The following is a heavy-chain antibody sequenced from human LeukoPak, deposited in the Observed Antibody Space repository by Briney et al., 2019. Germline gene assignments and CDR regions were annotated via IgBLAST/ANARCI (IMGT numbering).Heavy chain of an antibody. D-gene: IGHD5-24*01. CDR3: STERDAYNNIYFDY. CDR1: GFTFTNAW. Sequence: PGGSLRLSCAASGFTFTNAWISWVRQAPGKGLEWVGRIRSKTDGGTTEYAAPVKGRFTISRDESKNILSLQMNSLKTEDTAVYYCSTERDAYNNIYFDYWGQGTLVTVSS. V-gene: IGHV3-15*01. CDR2: IRSKTDGGTT. J-gene: IGHJ4*02.